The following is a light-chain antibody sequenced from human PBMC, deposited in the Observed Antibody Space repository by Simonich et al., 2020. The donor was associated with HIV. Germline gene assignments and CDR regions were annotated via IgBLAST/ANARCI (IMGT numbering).Light chain of an antibody. CDR1: QGNSSA. CDR3: QQFNSYPPT. V-gene: IGKV1-13*02. CDR2: DAS. Sequence: AIQLPQSPSSLSASVGDRVTITCRASQGNSSALAWYQKKPGKAPKLLIYDASSLASGVPSRFRGSGSGTDFTLTISSLQPEDFATYYCQQFNSYPPTFGQGTRLEIK. J-gene: IGKJ5*01.